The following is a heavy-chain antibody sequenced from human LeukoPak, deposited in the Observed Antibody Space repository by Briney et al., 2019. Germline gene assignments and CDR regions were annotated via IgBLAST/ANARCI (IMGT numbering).Heavy chain of an antibody. D-gene: IGHD3-3*01. CDR2: ISSSSSYI. CDR3: ARGTPVLRFLEWLNYFDY. J-gene: IGHJ4*02. CDR1: GFTFSSYS. V-gene: IGHV3-21*01. Sequence: GGSLRLSCAASGFTFSSYSMNWVRQAPGKGLEWVSSISSSSSYIYYADSVKGRFTISRDNAKNSLYLQMNSLRAEDTAVYYRARGTPVLRFLEWLNYFDYWGQGTLVTVSS.